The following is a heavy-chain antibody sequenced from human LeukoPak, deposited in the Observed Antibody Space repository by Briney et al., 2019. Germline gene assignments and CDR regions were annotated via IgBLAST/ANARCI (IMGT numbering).Heavy chain of an antibody. CDR1: GFTFDDYA. J-gene: IGHJ3*02. D-gene: IGHD3-22*01. CDR3: AKGGGYYDSSGEGIHDAFDI. V-gene: IGHV3-9*01. CDR2: ISWNSGSI. Sequence: GRSLRLSCAASGFTFDDYAMHWVRQAPGKGLEWVPGISWNSGSIGYADSVKGRFTISRDNAKNSLYLQMNSLRAEDTALYYCAKGGGYYDSSGEGIHDAFDIWGQGTMVTVSS.